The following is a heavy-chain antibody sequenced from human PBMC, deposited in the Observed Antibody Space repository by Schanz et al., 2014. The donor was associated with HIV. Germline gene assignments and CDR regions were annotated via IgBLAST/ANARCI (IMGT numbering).Heavy chain of an antibody. CDR2: ISPDGDTQ. D-gene: IGHD6-6*01. Sequence: QGQLVESGGGVVRPGRSLRLSCTATGFTLNVYGMHWVRQAPGKGLEWVARISPDGDTQHYADSLKGRFTISRDNFKNTLDLQMDSLRAEDTAVYYCANTEFPYSSSSDYYYGMDVWGQGTTVTVSS. CDR1: GFTLNVYG. CDR3: ANTEFPYSSSSDYYYGMDV. J-gene: IGHJ6*02. V-gene: IGHV3-30*18.